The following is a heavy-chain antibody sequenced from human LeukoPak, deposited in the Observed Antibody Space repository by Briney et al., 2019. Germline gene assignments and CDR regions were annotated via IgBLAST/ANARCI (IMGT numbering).Heavy chain of an antibody. V-gene: IGHV3-53*01. D-gene: IGHD2-2*01. Sequence: GGSLRLSCAASAFTVSSNYMSWVRQAPGEGLEWVSVIFGDGSTYYADSVKGRFTISRDNSKNTLYLQMNSLRAEDTAVYYCAREGYCSSTSCPTKDFWGQGTLVTVSS. CDR2: IFGDGST. CDR1: AFTVSSNY. CDR3: AREGYCSSTSCPTKDF. J-gene: IGHJ4*02.